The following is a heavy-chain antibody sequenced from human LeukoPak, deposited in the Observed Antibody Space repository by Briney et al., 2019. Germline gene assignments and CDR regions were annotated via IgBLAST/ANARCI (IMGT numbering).Heavy chain of an antibody. CDR1: GYSISSGYY. CDR2: IYHSGNT. D-gene: IGHD3-22*01. Sequence: PSETLSLTCTVSGYSISSGYYWAWIRQPPGKGLQWIGNIYHSGNTYYNPSLKSRVTISVDTSKNQFSLKLSSVTAADTAVYFCARGPYSYDSSGAFDIWGQGTMVTVSS. J-gene: IGHJ3*02. CDR3: ARGPYSYDSSGAFDI. V-gene: IGHV4-38-2*02.